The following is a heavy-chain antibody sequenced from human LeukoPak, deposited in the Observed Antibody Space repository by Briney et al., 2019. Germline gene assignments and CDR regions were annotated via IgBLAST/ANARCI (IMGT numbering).Heavy chain of an antibody. CDR2: INTSGGT. J-gene: IGHJ4*02. D-gene: IGHD1-26*01. CDR3: AGDPFRSSFDS. Sequence: PSETLFLTCTVSAGSISSYYWNWIRQPAGKGLEWIGRINTSGGTSYNPSPKSRVTMSVDTSKNQFSLKLNSVTAADTAVYYCAGDPFRSSFDSWGQGTLVTVSS. CDR1: AGSISSYY. V-gene: IGHV4-4*07.